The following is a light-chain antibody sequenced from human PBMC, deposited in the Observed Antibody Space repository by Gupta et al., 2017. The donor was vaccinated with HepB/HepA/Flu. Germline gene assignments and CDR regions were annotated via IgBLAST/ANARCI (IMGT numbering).Light chain of an antibody. CDR3: QQYNDWPRT. Sequence: ELLMTQSPATLSVSQGDRATLSCRASQSISNDLAWYQQKPGQAPRFLIYDASSRATGIPARFSGGGSETEFTLTISSLQSEDFAIYYCQQYNDWPRTFGQGTKVEI. J-gene: IGKJ1*01. CDR1: QSISND. V-gene: IGKV3-15*01. CDR2: DAS.